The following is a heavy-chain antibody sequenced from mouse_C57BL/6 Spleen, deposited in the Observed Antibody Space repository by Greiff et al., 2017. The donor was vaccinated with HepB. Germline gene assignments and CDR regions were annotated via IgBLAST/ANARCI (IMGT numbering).Heavy chain of an antibody. D-gene: IGHD3-2*02. CDR1: GYTFTSYW. CDR3: ARPKTAQALYYFDY. J-gene: IGHJ2*01. Sequence: QVQLQQPGAELVKPGASVKLSCKASGYTFTSYWMHWVKQRPGQGLEWIGMIHPNSGSTNYNEKFKSKATLTVDKSSSTAYMQLSSLTSEDSAVYYCARPKTAQALYYFDYWGQGTTLTASS. V-gene: IGHV1-64*01. CDR2: IHPNSGST.